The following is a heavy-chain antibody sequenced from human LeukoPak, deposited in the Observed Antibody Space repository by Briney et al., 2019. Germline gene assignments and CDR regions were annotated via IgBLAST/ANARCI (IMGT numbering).Heavy chain of an antibody. V-gene: IGHV4-34*01. J-gene: IGHJ5*02. CDR2: INHSGST. CDR3: ARGSVWGQLLRWRGYNWFDP. CDR1: GFTFGDYA. Sequence: GSLRLSCTASGFTFGDYAMSWFRQPPGKGLEWIGEINHSGSTNYNPSLKSRVTISVDTSKNQFSLKLSSVTAADTAVYYCARGSVWGQLLRWRGYNWFDPWGQGTLVTVSS. D-gene: IGHD2-15*01.